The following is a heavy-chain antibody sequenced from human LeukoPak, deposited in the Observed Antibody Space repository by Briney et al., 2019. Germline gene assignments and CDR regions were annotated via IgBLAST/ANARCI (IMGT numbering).Heavy chain of an antibody. V-gene: IGHV1-69*06. J-gene: IGHJ6*03. Sequence: GASVKVSCKASGGTFSSYAISWVRQAPGQGLEWMGVIIPIFGTANYAQKFQGRVTITADKSTSTAYMELSSLRSEDTAVYYCARTGYSSGWQYYYYYYMDVWGKGTTVTVSS. CDR1: GGTFSSYA. CDR2: IIPIFGTA. D-gene: IGHD6-19*01. CDR3: ARTGYSSGWQYYYYYYMDV.